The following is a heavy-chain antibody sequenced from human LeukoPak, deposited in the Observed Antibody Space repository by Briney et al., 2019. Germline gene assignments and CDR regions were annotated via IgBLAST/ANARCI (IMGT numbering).Heavy chain of an antibody. CDR2: ISAYNGNT. V-gene: IGHV1-18*04. CDR3: ARDGAAYSSSWIPFDY. J-gene: IGHJ4*02. D-gene: IGHD6-13*01. CDR1: GYTFTSYG. Sequence: GASVKVSCKASGYTFTSYGISWVRQAPGQGLEWMGWISAYNGNTNYAQKLQGRVTMTTDTSTSTAYMELWSLRSDDTAVYYCARDGAAYSSSWIPFDYWGQATLVTVSS.